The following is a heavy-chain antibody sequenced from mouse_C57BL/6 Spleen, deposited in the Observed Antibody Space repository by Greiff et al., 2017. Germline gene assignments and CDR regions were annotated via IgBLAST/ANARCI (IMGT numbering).Heavy chain of an antibody. J-gene: IGHJ1*03. CDR1: GYTFTSYW. CDR2: IDPSDSYT. V-gene: IGHV1-69*01. Sequence: QVQLQQSGAELVMPGASVKLSCKASGYTFTSYWMHWVKQRPGQGLEWIGEIDPSDSYTNYNQKFKGKSTLTVDKSSSTAYMQLSSLTSEDSAVYYCARVYGSYWYFDVWGTGTTVTVSS. D-gene: IGHD1-2*01. CDR3: ARVYGSYWYFDV.